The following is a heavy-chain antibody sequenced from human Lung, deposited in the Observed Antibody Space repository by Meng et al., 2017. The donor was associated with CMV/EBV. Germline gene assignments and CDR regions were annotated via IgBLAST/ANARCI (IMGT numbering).Heavy chain of an antibody. Sequence: SLKISXAAAEFTFSSYVMHWVRQAPGKGLEWVAFIRYDGSNKYYADSVKGRFTISRDNSKNTLYLQMNSLRAEDTAVYYCAKDRLSSSSWYYYNYGMDVWGQGTTVTVSS. CDR3: AKDRLSSSSWYYYNYGMDV. V-gene: IGHV3-30*02. CDR2: IRYDGSNK. D-gene: IGHD6-13*01. CDR1: EFTFSSYV. J-gene: IGHJ6*02.